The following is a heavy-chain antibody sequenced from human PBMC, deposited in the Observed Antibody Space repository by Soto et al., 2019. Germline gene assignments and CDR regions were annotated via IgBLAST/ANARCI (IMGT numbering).Heavy chain of an antibody. CDR3: AAGLDHNKVGY. CDR1: GGSISPSY. V-gene: IGHV4-59*01. CDR2: IYYTGKT. Sequence: QVRLQQSGPGLVEPSETLSLTCTVSGGSISPSYWYWVRQPPGKRLVWIGCIYYTGKTYYNPSLKSRVPISRDTSQSEFALEVTSVTAADTAMYYCAAGLDHNKVGYWGQGTLVTVSS. J-gene: IGHJ4*02. D-gene: IGHD3-16*01.